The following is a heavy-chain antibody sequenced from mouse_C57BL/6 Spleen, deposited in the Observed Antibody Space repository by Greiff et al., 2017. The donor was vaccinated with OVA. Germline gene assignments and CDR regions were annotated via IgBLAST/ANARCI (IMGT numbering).Heavy chain of an antibody. CDR2: ISSGGSYT. J-gene: IGHJ2*01. CDR1: GFTFSSYG. CDR3: ATLRANFDY. D-gene: IGHD1-1*01. Sequence: EVQGVESGGDLVKPGGSLKLSCAASGFTFSSYGMSWVRQTPDKRLEWVATISSGGSYTYYPDSVKGRFTISRDNAKNTLYLQMSSLKSEDTAMYYCATLRANFDYWGQGTTLTVSS. V-gene: IGHV5-6*01.